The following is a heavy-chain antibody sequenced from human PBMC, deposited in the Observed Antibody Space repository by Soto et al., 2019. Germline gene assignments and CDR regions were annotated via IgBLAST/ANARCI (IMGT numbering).Heavy chain of an antibody. Sequence: EVQLLESGGGLVQPRGSLRLSCAASGFNFKNYAMNWVRQAPGKGLEWASGISARGDSTYYADSVRGRFTISRDNSNNTVFLRMSGLSVEDTAIYYCAKPERYASGMDVWGQGTTVTVSS. CDR2: ISARGDST. D-gene: IGHD2-2*01. J-gene: IGHJ6*02. CDR3: AKPERYASGMDV. V-gene: IGHV3-23*01. CDR1: GFNFKNYA.